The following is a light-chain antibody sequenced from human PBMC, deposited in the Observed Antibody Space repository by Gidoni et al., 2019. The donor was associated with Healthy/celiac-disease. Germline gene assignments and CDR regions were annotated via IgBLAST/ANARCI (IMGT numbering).Light chain of an antibody. J-gene: IGKJ1*01. CDR2: GAS. V-gene: IGKV3-20*01. CDR1: QSVSSSY. Sequence: EIVLTQSPGTLSLSPGERATLSCRASQSVSSSYLAWYQQKPGQAPRLLIDGASSRATGIPDRFSGSGSGTDFTLTTSRLEPEDFAVYYCQQYGSSPQTFGQGTKVEIK. CDR3: QQYGSSPQT.